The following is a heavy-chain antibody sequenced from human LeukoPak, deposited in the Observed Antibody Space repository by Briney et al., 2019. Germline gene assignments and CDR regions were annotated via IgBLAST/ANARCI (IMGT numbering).Heavy chain of an antibody. V-gene: IGHV3-53*01. Sequence: GGSLRLSCTASGFTVSSNYMSWVRQAPGKGLEWVSVIYSGGSTYYADSVKGRFTISRDNSKNTLYLQMNSLRAEDTAVYYCARGPLVNDAFDIWGQGTMVTVSS. CDR1: GFTVSSNY. J-gene: IGHJ3*02. CDR3: ARGPLVNDAFDI. D-gene: IGHD3-22*01. CDR2: IYSGGST.